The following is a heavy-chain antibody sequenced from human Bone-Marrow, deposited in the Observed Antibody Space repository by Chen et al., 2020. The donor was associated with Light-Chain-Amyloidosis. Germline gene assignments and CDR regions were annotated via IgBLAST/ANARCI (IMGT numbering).Heavy chain of an antibody. D-gene: IGHD6-25*01. CDR1: GFSLTRDGMR. CDR3: ARSVAAGDYFDY. J-gene: IGHJ4*02. V-gene: IGHV2-70*04. CDR2: IDWDDDK. Sequence: QVTLKESGPALVKAAQTLTLTCTFSGFSLTRDGMRVSWVRQPPGKALEWLARIDWDDDKFYTTSLKTRLTIFKDTSKNQVVLTMTNMDPVDTATYYCARSVAAGDYFDYWGLGTLVTVSS.